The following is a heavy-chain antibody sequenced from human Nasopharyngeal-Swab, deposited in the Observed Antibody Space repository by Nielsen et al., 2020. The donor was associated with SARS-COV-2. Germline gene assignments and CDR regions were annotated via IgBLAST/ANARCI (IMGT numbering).Heavy chain of an antibody. CDR1: VFTFDDYC. CDR2: INSYGCCT. V-gene: IGHV3-20*04. J-gene: IGHJ6*02. Sequence: GESLKISCAASVFTFDDYCMSWVRQAPGKGLEWVSGINSYGCCTCYADSVKGRFTISRDNAKNSLYLQMNSLRAEDTAVYYCAKDPYYDFWSGNTDGMDVWGQGTTVTVSS. D-gene: IGHD3-3*01. CDR3: AKDPYYDFWSGNTDGMDV.